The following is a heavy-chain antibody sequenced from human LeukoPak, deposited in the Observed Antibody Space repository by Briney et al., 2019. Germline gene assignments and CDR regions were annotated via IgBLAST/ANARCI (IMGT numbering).Heavy chain of an antibody. D-gene: IGHD3-22*01. CDR3: ARDKGVVVFNWFDP. CDR1: GFTFSSYA. Sequence: GGSLRLSCAASGFTFSSYAMHWVRQAPGKGLEWVAVISYDGSNKYYADSVKGRFTISRDNSKNTLYLQMNSLRAEDTAVYYCARDKGVVVFNWFDPWGQGTLVTVSS. V-gene: IGHV3-30*01. J-gene: IGHJ5*02. CDR2: ISYDGSNK.